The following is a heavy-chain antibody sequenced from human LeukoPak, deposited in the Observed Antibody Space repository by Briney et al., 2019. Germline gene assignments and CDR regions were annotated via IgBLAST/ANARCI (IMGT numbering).Heavy chain of an antibody. J-gene: IGHJ4*02. CDR2: IASDGSST. V-gene: IGHV3-74*01. CDR1: GFTFSSYW. D-gene: IGHD4-23*01. Sequence: GGSLRLSCAASGFTFSSYWMNWVRQAPGKGLVWVSRIASDGSSTTYADSVKGRFSISRDNAKNTLYLQMNSLRVEDTAVYYCARGRPHGNDYWGQGTLVTVSS. CDR3: ARGRPHGNDY.